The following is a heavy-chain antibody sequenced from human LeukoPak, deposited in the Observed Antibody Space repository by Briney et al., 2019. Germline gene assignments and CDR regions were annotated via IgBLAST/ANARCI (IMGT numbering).Heavy chain of an antibody. CDR2: IYTSGST. D-gene: IGHD2-21*01. Sequence: SETLSLTCTVSGGSISSYYWSWLRQPAGKGLEWLGRIYTSGSTNYNPSLKSRVTLSVDTSKNQFSLKLSSVTAADTAVYYCAKGGSYCGDDCYSDYWGQGTLVTVSS. J-gene: IGHJ4*02. CDR3: AKGGSYCGDDCYSDY. CDR1: GGSISSYY. V-gene: IGHV4-4*07.